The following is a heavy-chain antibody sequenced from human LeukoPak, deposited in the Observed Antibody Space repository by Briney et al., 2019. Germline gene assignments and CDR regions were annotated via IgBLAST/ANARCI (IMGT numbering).Heavy chain of an antibody. CDR3: AREFWGNYDFWSGYYTGILDY. Sequence: PGGSLRLSCAASGFTFSGYWMSWVRQAPGKGLEWVANIKQDGSEKYYADSVKGRFTISRDNAKNSLYLQINSLRAEDTAVYYCAREFWGNYDFWSGYYTGILDYWGQGTLVTVSS. CDR1: GFTFSGYW. CDR2: IKQDGSEK. D-gene: IGHD3-3*01. J-gene: IGHJ4*02. V-gene: IGHV3-7*01.